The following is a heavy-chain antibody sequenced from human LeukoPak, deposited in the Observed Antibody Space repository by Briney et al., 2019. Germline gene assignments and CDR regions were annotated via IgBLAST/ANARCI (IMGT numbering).Heavy chain of an antibody. J-gene: IGHJ4*02. CDR1: GGSISTYY. CDR3: ARGATSLSYFDS. Sequence: SSETLSLTCTVSGGSISTYYWSWIPQPPGKGLEWIGYIYYSGSTNYNPSLKSRVTISVDTSKNQFSLKLSSVTAADTAVYYCARGATSLSYFDSRGQGTLVTVSS. CDR2: IYYSGST. D-gene: IGHD2/OR15-2a*01. V-gene: IGHV4-59*01.